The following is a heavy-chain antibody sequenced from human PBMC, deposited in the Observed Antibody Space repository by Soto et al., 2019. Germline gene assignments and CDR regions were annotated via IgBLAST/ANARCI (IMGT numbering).Heavy chain of an antibody. CDR1: VGSFSSFC. CDR3: ASPEERGVYRWFDP. CDR2: ICYSDIT. Sequence: SETLSLTCIVSVGSFSSFCWSWIRQPPGKGLEWIGYICYSDITNYNPSLKSRVTISVDTTKNQFSLKLTSVTAADTAVYYCASPEERGVYRWFDPWGQGTLVTVSS. J-gene: IGHJ5*02. D-gene: IGHD5-18*01. V-gene: IGHV4-59*12.